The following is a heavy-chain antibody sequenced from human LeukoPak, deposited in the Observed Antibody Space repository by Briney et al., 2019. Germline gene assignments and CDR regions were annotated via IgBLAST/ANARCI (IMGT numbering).Heavy chain of an antibody. Sequence: GGSLRLSCAASGFFSPHSLNWVRQAPGKGLEWLSSIRTGGYIHYAESTKGRFIISRDNARDSLYLQMNSLSAEDAAIYYCAGALCSGGSCYSSNYWGQGTLVTVSS. V-gene: IGHV3-21*01. J-gene: IGHJ4*02. CDR3: AGALCSGGSCYSSNY. CDR1: GFFSPHS. D-gene: IGHD2-15*01. CDR2: IRTGGYI.